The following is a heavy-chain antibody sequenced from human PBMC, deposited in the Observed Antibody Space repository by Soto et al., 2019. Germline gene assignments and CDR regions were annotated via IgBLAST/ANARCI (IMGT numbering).Heavy chain of an antibody. V-gene: IGHV3-23*01. CDR2: ISGSGGST. Sequence: GGSLRLSCAASGFTFSSYAMSWVRQAPGKGLEWVSAISGSGGSTYYADSVKGRFTISRDNSKNTLYLQMNSLRAEDTAVCYCAKKGTYPGIAVAGTSGYFDYWGQGTLVTVSS. CDR1: GFTFSSYA. CDR3: AKKGTYPGIAVAGTSGYFDY. D-gene: IGHD6-19*01. J-gene: IGHJ4*02.